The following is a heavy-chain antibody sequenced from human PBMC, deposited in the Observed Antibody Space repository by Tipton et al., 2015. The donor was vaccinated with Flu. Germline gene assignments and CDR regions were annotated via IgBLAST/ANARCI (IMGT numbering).Heavy chain of an antibody. CDR1: GYSITSGYY. J-gene: IGHJ5*02. CDR2: IHHSGTT. V-gene: IGHV4-38-2*01. CDR3: ARRPHCSGTTTCYTRWFDP. Sequence: LRLSCAVSGYSITSGYYWGWIRQPPRKGLEWIGSIHHSGTTYYNPSLRSRLTMSVDTSKNQFSLKLSAVTAADTAVYYCARRPHCSGTTTCYTRWFDPWGQGTLVTVSS. D-gene: IGHD2-2*01.